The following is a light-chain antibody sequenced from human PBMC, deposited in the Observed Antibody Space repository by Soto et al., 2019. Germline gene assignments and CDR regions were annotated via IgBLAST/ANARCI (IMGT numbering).Light chain of an antibody. Sequence: DIQMTQSPSTLSASVGDRVTITCRASQSISSWLAWYQQKPGKAPKLLIYDASSLESGVPPRFSGSGSGTEFTLTISSLQPDDFATYYCQQYNSYLVTFGQGTKVDIK. CDR1: QSISSW. CDR3: QQYNSYLVT. V-gene: IGKV1-5*01. J-gene: IGKJ1*01. CDR2: DAS.